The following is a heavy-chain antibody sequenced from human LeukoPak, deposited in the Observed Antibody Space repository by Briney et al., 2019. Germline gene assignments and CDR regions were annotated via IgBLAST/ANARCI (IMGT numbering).Heavy chain of an antibody. CDR1: GGTFSSYA. J-gene: IGHJ3*02. D-gene: IGHD6-6*01. V-gene: IGHV1-69*05. CDR2: IIPIFGTA. CDR3: ARASEYSSSWTDAFDI. Sequence: SVKVSCKASGGTFSSYAISWVRQAPGQGLEWMGGIIPIFGTANYAQKFQGRVTITTDESTSTAYMELSNLRSEDTAVYYCARASEYSSSWTDAFDIWGQGTMVTVSS.